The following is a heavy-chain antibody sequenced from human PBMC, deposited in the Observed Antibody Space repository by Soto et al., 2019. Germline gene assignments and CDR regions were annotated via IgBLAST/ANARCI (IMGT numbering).Heavy chain of an antibody. Sequence: EVQLVESGGGLVQPGGSLRLSCAASGFTFSSYWMSWVRQAPGKGLEWVANIKQDGSEKYYVDSVKGRFTISRDNAKNSLYLQMNSLRAEDTAVYYCARDLGYSSSSGSYYYGMDVWGQGTTVNVSS. CDR1: GFTFSSYW. CDR2: IKQDGSEK. V-gene: IGHV3-7*01. CDR3: ARDLGYSSSSGSYYYGMDV. J-gene: IGHJ6*02. D-gene: IGHD6-6*01.